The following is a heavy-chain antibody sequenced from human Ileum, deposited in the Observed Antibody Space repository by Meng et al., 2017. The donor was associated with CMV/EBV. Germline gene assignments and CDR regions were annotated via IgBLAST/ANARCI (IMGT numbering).Heavy chain of an antibody. D-gene: IGHD3-3*01. J-gene: IGHJ4*02. V-gene: IGHV3-23*01. CDR1: GFTFSSYA. CDR3: ANQYFDFWSGYWDY. Sequence: GGSLRLSCAASGFTFSSYAMSWVRQAPGKGLEWVSAISGSGDSTYYADSVKGRFTISRDNSKNTLYLQMNSLRAEDTAVYYCANQYFDFWSGYWDYWGQGTLVTVSS. CDR2: ISGSGDST.